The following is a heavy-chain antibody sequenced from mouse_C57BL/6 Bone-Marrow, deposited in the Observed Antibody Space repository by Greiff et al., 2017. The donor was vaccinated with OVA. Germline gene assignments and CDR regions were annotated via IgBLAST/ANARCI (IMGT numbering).Heavy chain of an antibody. J-gene: IGHJ4*01. Sequence: QVQLQQSGPGLVAPSQSLSITCTVSGFSLTSYAISWVRQPPGKGLEWLGVIWTGVGTNYNSALKSRLSISKDNSKSQVFLKMHSLQTDDTARYYCARNNYYGPYYYAMDYWGQGTSVTVSS. CDR3: ARNNYYGPYYYAMDY. V-gene: IGHV2-9-1*01. CDR1: GFSLTSYA. D-gene: IGHD1-1*01. CDR2: IWTGVGT.